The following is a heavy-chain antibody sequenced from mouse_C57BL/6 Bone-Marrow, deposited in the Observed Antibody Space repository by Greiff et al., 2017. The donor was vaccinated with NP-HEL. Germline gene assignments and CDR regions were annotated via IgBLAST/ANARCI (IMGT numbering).Heavy chain of an antibody. CDR1: GYTFTSSG. V-gene: IGHV1-81*01. J-gene: IGHJ4*01. CDR3: ATYGPHYAMDY. CDR2: IYPRSGNT. D-gene: IGHD1-1*02. Sequence: VQLQESGAELARPGASVKLSCKASGYTFTSSGISWVKQRTGQGLEWIGEIYPRSGNTYYNEKLKGKATLTADKSSSTAYMELRSLTSEYSAVYFCATYGPHYAMDYWGQGTSVTVSS.